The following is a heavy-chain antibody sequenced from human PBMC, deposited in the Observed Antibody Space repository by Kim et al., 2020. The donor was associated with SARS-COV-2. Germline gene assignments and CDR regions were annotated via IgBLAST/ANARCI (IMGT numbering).Heavy chain of an antibody. J-gene: IGHJ4*02. V-gene: IGHV3-23*01. CDR2: GRDT. CDR3: AKDIQSTY. Sequence: GRDTYFEDSGTSRFSISRDDSKDTLYLQMNSLRAEDTATYYCAKDIQSTYWGQGTLVTVSS. D-gene: IGHD4-4*01.